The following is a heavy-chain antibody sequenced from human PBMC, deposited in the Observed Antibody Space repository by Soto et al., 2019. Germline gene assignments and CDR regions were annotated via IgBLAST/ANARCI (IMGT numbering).Heavy chain of an antibody. J-gene: IGHJ3*01. CDR3: ARVGRTRATVTTDAFDV. V-gene: IGHV4-4*07. D-gene: IGHD4-17*01. Sequence: QVQLQESGPGLVKPSETLSLTCTVSGGSISGYYWSWIRQPAGTRLEWIGRIYASGNSNKNPSLKSRLTMSVDTSKNQFSLRLNSVTAADTAVYYCARVGRTRATVTTDAFDVWGQGPKVTVSS. CDR2: IYASGNS. CDR1: GGSISGYY.